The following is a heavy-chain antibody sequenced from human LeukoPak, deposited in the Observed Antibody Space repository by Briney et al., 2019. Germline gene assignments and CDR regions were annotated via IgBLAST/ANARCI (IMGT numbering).Heavy chain of an antibody. CDR2: ISTTGSTK. J-gene: IGHJ3*02. CDR3: ALCLGFGGTSCYAFDI. V-gene: IGHV3-11*04. D-gene: IGHD2-2*01. CDR1: GFTFSDYY. Sequence: GGSLRLSCAASGFTFSDYYMGWIRQAPGKGLEWVSYISTTGSTKYYADSVKGRFTISRDNSKNTLYPQMNSLRAEDTAVYYCALCLGFGGTSCYAFDIWGQGTMVTVSS.